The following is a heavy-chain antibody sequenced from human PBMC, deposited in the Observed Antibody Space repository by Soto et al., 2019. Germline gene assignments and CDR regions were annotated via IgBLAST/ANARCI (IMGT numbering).Heavy chain of an antibody. D-gene: IGHD3-10*01. V-gene: IGHV1-69*05. J-gene: IGHJ6*02. Sequence: ALVKVSCKASGGTFSSVAVTWVRQAPGQGLEWMGGIIPIFGTANYAQKFQGRVTITRDTSASTAYMELSSLRSEDTAVYYCASSRITMVPYGMDVWGQGTTVTVSS. CDR1: GGTFSSVA. CDR3: ASSRITMVPYGMDV. CDR2: IIPIFGTA.